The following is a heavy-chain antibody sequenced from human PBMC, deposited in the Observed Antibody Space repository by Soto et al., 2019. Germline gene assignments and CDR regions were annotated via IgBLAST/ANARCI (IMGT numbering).Heavy chain of an antibody. Sequence: ASVKVSCKASGYTFTSYGISWVRQAPGQGLEWMGWISAYNGNTNYAQKPQGRVTMTTDTSTSTAYMELRSLRSDDKAVYYCAVAAAGTTHYGMPVWGQGTTVTVSS. CDR3: AVAAAGTTHYGMPV. V-gene: IGHV1-18*04. CDR2: ISAYNGNT. J-gene: IGHJ6*02. D-gene: IGHD6-13*01. CDR1: GYTFTSYG.